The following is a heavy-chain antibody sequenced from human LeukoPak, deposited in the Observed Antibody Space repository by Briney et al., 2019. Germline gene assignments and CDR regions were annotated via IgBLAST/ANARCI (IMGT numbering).Heavy chain of an antibody. D-gene: IGHD4-11*01. CDR1: GVSISSGGYY. J-gene: IGHJ6*02. V-gene: IGHV4-31*03. CDR2: IYYSGST. Sequence: SETLSLTCTVSGVSISSGGYYWSWIRQHPGKGLEWIGYIYYSGSTYYNPSHKSRVTISVDTSKNQFSLKLSSVTAAGTAVYYCARDRRYSNYGMDVWGQGTTVTVSS. CDR3: ARDRRYSNYGMDV.